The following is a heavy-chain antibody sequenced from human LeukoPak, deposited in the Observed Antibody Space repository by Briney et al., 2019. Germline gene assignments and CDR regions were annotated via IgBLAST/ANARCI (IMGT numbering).Heavy chain of an antibody. Sequence: SETLSLTCTVSGGSISSYYWSWIRQPPGKGLEWIGEINHSGSTNYNPSLKSRVTISVDTSKNQFSLKLSSVTAADTAVYYCAIAARPLPHDAFDIWGQGTMVTVSS. CDR2: INHSGST. V-gene: IGHV4-34*01. D-gene: IGHD6-6*01. CDR3: AIAARPLPHDAFDI. CDR1: GGSISSYY. J-gene: IGHJ3*02.